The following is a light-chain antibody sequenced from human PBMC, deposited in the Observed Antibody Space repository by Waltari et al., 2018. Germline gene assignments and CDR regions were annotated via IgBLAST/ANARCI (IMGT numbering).Light chain of an antibody. CDR3: YSAADNILL. CDR1: VMTKKY. J-gene: IGLJ2*01. CDR2: KDT. V-gene: IGLV3-27*01. Sequence: SYELTQPSSVSVSPGQTARIACSGDVMTKKYTRWFQQKPGQAPGLVIYKDTERPSGIPERFSGSRSGTTVTLTISGAQVEDEADYYCYSAADNILLFGGGTKLTVL.